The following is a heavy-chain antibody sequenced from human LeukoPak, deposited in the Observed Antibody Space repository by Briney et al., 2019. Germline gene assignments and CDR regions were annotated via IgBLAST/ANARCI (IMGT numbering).Heavy chain of an antibody. CDR3: AAWGLHNY. CDR2: IDLGGSAK. J-gene: IGHJ4*02. V-gene: IGHV3-7*01. CDR1: GFDFRAYW. Sequence: PGGSLRLSCSASGFDFRAYWMTWVRQAPGKGPEWVANIDLGGSAKSYVDSVKGRSAISRDNANNSLYLQLNSLRVEDTAVYYCAAWGLHNYWGQGTLVTVSS. D-gene: IGHD7-27*01.